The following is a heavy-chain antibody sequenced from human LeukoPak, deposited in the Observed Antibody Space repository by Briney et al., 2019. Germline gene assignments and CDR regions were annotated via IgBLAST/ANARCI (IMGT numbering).Heavy chain of an antibody. D-gene: IGHD1-14*01. CDR2: IWYDGSNK. CDR1: GFIFSSYG. V-gene: IGHV3-33*01. J-gene: IGHJ4*02. CDR3: VRDGGAGFDY. Sequence: GRSLRLSCAASGFIFSSYGMHWVRQAPGKGLEWVAVIWYDGSNKYYADSVKGRFTISRDGSKNTLYLQMDSLRAEDTAVYCCVRDGGAGFDYWGQGTLVTVSS.